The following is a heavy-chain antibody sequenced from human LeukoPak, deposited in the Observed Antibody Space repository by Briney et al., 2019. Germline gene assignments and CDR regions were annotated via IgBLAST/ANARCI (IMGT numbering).Heavy chain of an antibody. D-gene: IGHD3-22*01. CDR3: ARHYYDSSGYYKEGTDI. Sequence: SETLSLTCTVPGSSISSYYWSGIRQPPGKGLEWIGYIYYSGSTNYNPSLKSRVTISVDTSKNQFSLKLSSVTAADTAVYYCARHYYDSSGYYKEGTDIWGQGTMVTVSS. CDR1: GSSISSYY. CDR2: IYYSGST. J-gene: IGHJ3*02. V-gene: IGHV4-59*01.